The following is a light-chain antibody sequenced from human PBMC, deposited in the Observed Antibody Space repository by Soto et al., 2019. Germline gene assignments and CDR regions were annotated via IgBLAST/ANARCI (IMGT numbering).Light chain of an antibody. Sequence: EIVLTQSPGTLALSPGERATLSCRASQSVSSSYLAWDQQNPGQAPRLLIYGASSRATGIPDRFSGSGSGTDFTLTISRLEPEDFAVYYCQQYGSSPKTFGPGTKV. CDR3: QQYGSSPKT. CDR1: QSVSSSY. V-gene: IGKV3-20*01. J-gene: IGKJ1*01. CDR2: GAS.